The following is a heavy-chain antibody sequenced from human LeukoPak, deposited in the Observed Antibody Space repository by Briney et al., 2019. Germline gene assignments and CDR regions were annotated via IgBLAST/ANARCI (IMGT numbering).Heavy chain of an antibody. V-gene: IGHV3-23*01. D-gene: IGHD6-13*01. CDR3: AKERVAAAGNPYFDY. CDR2: ISGSGGST. CDR1: GSTFSSYA. Sequence: GGSLRLSCADSGSTFSSYAMSWVRQAPGKGLEWVSAISGSGGSTYYADSVKGRFTISRDNSKNTLYLQMNSLRAEDTAVYYCAKERVAAAGNPYFDYWGQGTLVTVSS. J-gene: IGHJ4*02.